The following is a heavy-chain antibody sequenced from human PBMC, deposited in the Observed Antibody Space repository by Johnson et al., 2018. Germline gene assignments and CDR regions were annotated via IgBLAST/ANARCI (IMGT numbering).Heavy chain of an antibody. V-gene: IGHV3-33*01. CDR3: ARDPDCSSTSCLGMEV. Sequence: HWVRQAPGKGLEWVAVIWYDGSNKYYADSVKGRFTISRDNSKNTLYLQMNSLRAEDTAVYYCARDPDCSSTSCLGMEVWGQGTTVTVSS. J-gene: IGHJ6*02. D-gene: IGHD2-2*01. CDR2: IWYDGSNK.